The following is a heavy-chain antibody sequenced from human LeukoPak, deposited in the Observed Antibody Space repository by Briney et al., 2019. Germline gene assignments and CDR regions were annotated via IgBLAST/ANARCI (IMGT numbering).Heavy chain of an antibody. V-gene: IGHV4-39*01. CDR2: IYYSGST. J-gene: IGHJ4*02. CDR3: ARLRGGDCYSLFDY. D-gene: IGHD2-21*01. Sequence: PSETLSLTCTVSGGSISSSSYYWGWIRQPPGKGLEWIGSIYYSGSTYYNPSLKSRVTISVDTSKNQFSLKLSSVTAADTAVYYCARLRGGDCYSLFDYWGQGTLVTVSS. CDR1: GGSISSSSYY.